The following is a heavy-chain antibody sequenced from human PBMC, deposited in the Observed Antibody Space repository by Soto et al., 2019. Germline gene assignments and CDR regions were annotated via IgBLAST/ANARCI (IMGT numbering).Heavy chain of an antibody. V-gene: IGHV3-30*03. CDR2: ISYDGSNK. CDR1: GFTFSSYG. Sequence: PGGSLRLSCAASGFTFSSYGMHWVRQAPGKGLEWVAVISYDGSNKYYADSVKGRFTISRDNSKNTLYLQMNSLRAEDTAVYYCARQFRSSSCVDYWGQGTLVTVSS. CDR3: ARQFRSSSCVDY. J-gene: IGHJ4*02. D-gene: IGHD6-6*01.